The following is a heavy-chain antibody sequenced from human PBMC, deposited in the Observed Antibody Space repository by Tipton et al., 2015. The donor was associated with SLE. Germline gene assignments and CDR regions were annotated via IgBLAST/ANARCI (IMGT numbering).Heavy chain of an antibody. J-gene: IGHJ4*02. V-gene: IGHV4-34*01. CDR3: ARGQWGYYGSGSYDY. CDR1: GGSFSGYY. CDR2: INHSGST. D-gene: IGHD3-10*01. Sequence: TLSLTCAVYGGSFSGYYWSWISQPPGKGLEWIGEINHSGSTNYNPSLKSPVTISVDTSKNQFSLKLSSVTAADTAVYYCARGQWGYYGSGSYDYWGQGTLVTVSS.